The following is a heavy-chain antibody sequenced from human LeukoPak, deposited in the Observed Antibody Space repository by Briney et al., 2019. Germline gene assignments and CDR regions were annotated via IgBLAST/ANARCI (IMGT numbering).Heavy chain of an antibody. CDR2: ISDSGST. J-gene: IGHJ5*02. V-gene: IGHV4-59*01. D-gene: IGHD3-10*01. CDR3: ARSEAPTVRGVIMVNWVDP. CDR1: GDSISSYF. Sequence: SETLSLTCTVSGDSISSYFWRWIRQPPGKGLEWIGYISDSGSTDYNPSLKSRVTTSVDTSKNHFSLKLRSVTAADTAVYYCARSEAPTVRGVIMVNWVDPWGQGTLVTVSS.